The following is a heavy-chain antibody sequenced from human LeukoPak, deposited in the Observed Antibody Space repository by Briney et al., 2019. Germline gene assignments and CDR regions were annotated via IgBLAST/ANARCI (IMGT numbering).Heavy chain of an antibody. CDR2: VSSSGGTT. CDR3: ARGHGYKFLPSPL. Sequence: PGGSLRLSCAASGFTFSSYGMSWVRQAPGKGLEWVSAVSSSGGTTYYADSVKGRFTISRDNAKNSLYLQMNSLRAEDTAVYYCARGHGYKFLPSPLWGQGTLVTVSS. J-gene: IGHJ4*02. D-gene: IGHD5-24*01. V-gene: IGHV3-23*01. CDR1: GFTFSSYG.